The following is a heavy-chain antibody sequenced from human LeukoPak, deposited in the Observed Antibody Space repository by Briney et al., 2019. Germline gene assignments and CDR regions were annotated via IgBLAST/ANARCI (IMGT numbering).Heavy chain of an antibody. D-gene: IGHD5-18*01. CDR2: INSDGSTT. J-gene: IGHJ4*02. V-gene: IGHV3-74*01. CDR3: ARGYIYGYDC. Sequence: PGGSLRLTCAASEFSFSSYWMHWVRQAPGKGLVWVSRINSDGSTTTYADSVKGRFTISRDNAKNTLYLQMNSLRAEDTAVYYCARGYIYGYDCWGKGAMVTVSS. CDR1: EFSFSSYW.